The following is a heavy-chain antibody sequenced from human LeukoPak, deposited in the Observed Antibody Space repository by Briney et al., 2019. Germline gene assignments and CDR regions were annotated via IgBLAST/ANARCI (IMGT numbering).Heavy chain of an antibody. Sequence: GRSLRLSCAASGFTFSSYAMHWVRQAPGKGLEWVAVISYDGSNKYYADSVKGRFTISRDNSKNTLYLQMNSLRAEDTAVYYCARDLKYQLLYIDYYYYYGMDVWGQGTTVTVSS. J-gene: IGHJ6*02. CDR2: ISYDGSNK. D-gene: IGHD2-2*02. V-gene: IGHV3-30*04. CDR3: ARDLKYQLLYIDYYYYYGMDV. CDR1: GFTFSSYA.